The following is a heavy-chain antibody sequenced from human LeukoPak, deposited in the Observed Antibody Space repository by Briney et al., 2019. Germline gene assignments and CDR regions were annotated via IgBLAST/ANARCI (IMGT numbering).Heavy chain of an antibody. V-gene: IGHV3-30-3*01. J-gene: IGHJ4*02. CDR3: ARDRQSSLDY. CDR2: ISYDGSNK. CDR1: GFTFSSYA. Sequence: GGSLRLSCAASGFTFSSYAMHWVRQAPGKGLEWVAVISYDGSNKYYADSVKGRFTISRDNSKNTLYLQMNSLRAEDTAVYYCARDRQSSLDYWGQGTLVTVSS. D-gene: IGHD6-13*01.